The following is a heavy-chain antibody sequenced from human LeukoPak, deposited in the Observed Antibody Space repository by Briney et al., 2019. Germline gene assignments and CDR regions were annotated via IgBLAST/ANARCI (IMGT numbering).Heavy chain of an antibody. D-gene: IGHD2-2*01. J-gene: IGHJ4*02. Sequence: QAGGSLRLSCAASGFTFSSYAMSWVRQAPGKGLEWVSAISGSGGSTCYADSVKGRFTISRDNSKNTLYLQMNSLRAEDTAVYYCAKDLGLVVPAAIYARASDYWGQGTLVTVSS. V-gene: IGHV3-23*01. CDR2: ISGSGGST. CDR1: GFTFSSYA. CDR3: AKDLGLVVPAAIYARASDY.